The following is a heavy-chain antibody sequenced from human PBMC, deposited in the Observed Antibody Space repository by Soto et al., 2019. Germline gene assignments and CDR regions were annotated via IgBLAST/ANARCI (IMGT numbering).Heavy chain of an antibody. J-gene: IGHJ4*02. CDR3: ARGGFEAVSTTGGDY. V-gene: IGHV1-3*01. Sequence: QVKFVQSAAEVKKPGASVKVSCEASGYRFGIYSMHWLRQAPGQRPEWLGWINAANGDTIYSQKFQGRVTFGRDTFANIAYMELSNLRSEDTAIYYCARGGFEAVSTTGGDYWGQGTLVTVSS. CDR2: INAANGDT. D-gene: IGHD1-26*01. CDR1: GYRFGIYS.